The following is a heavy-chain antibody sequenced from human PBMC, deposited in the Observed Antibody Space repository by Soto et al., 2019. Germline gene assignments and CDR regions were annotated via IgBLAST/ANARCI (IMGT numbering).Heavy chain of an antibody. CDR3: AREHSSGWNL. CDR1: GFTFSSYS. Sequence: EVQLVESGGGLVQPGGSLRLSCAASGFTFSSYSMNWVRQAPGKGLEWVSYISRSSSNIYYADSVKGRFTISRDNAKNSLYLQMNSLRDEDTAVYYCAREHSSGWNLWGQGSLVTVSS. CDR2: ISRSSSNI. D-gene: IGHD6-19*01. J-gene: IGHJ5*02. V-gene: IGHV3-48*02.